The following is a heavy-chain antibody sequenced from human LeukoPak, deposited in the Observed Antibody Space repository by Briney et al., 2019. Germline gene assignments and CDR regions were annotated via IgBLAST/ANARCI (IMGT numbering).Heavy chain of an antibody. CDR3: ARDAKIGSYSSFDS. Sequence: PGGSLRLSCAASGFIVSDNYMNWVRQAPGKGLEWVSVIYVGGAIFYADSVKGRFTISRDNSKNTLFLQMNSLRVDDTAVYYCARDAKIGSYSSFDSWGQGTLVTVSS. CDR1: GFIVSDNY. J-gene: IGHJ4*02. D-gene: IGHD1-26*01. CDR2: IYVGGAI. V-gene: IGHV3-66*01.